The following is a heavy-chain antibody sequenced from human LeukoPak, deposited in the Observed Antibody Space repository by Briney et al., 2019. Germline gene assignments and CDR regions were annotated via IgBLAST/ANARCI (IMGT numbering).Heavy chain of an antibody. Sequence: PSETLSLTCTVSGGSMSSYYWSWIRQPPGKGLEWIGCIYYSGSTNYNPSLKSRVTISVDTSKSQFSLKLTSVTAADTAVYYCVRDWNTAGLGVWGQGTTVTVSS. J-gene: IGHJ6*02. CDR3: VRDWNTAGLGV. V-gene: IGHV4-59*01. CDR1: GGSMSSYY. D-gene: IGHD1-1*01. CDR2: IYYSGST.